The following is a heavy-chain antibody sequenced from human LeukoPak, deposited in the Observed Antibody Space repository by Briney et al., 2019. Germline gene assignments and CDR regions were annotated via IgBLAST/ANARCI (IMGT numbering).Heavy chain of an antibody. V-gene: IGHV4-39*01. CDR1: GASINRSSYS. Sequence: SETLSLTCTVSGASINRSSYSWAWIRQPPGKGLEWIGSMSHSESPYYNPSLRSRVTISVDTSKDQLSLRLTSVPAADRAVYYCARQPPYSSTFDIWGQGTMVTVSS. CDR2: MSHSESP. J-gene: IGHJ3*02. CDR3: ARQPPYSSTFDI. D-gene: IGHD2-21*01.